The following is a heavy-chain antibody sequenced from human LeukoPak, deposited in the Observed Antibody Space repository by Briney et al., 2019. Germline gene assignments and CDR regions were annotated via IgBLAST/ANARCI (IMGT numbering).Heavy chain of an antibody. Sequence: GRSLRLSCAASGFTFSSYGMHWVRQAPGKGLEWVAVISYDGSNKYYADSVKGRFIISRDNSKNTLYLQMNSLRAEDTAVYYCAKASSYYYGSGSPDWGQGTLVTVSS. V-gene: IGHV3-30*18. CDR2: ISYDGSNK. CDR3: AKASSYYYGSGSPD. CDR1: GFTFSSYG. D-gene: IGHD3-10*01. J-gene: IGHJ4*02.